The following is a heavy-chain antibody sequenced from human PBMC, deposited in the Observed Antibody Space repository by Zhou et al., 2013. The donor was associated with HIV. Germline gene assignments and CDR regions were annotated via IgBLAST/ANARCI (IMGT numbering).Heavy chain of an antibody. CDR1: GYSFTGFG. CDR2: IIPIFGRA. Sequence: QDQLVQSGAEVKRPGASVKVSCKASGYSFTGFGISWVRQAPGQGLEWMGGIIPIFGRANYAQKFQGRVTITADESTTSAHMELSSLRSEDTAVYYCARGDLWSYYYYGMDVWGQGTTVTVSS. J-gene: IGHJ6*02. V-gene: IGHV1-69*13. D-gene: IGHD3-10*01. CDR3: ARGDLWSYYYYGMDV.